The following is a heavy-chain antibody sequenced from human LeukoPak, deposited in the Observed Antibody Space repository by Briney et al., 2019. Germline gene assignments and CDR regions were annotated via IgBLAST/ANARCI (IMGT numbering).Heavy chain of an antibody. CDR3: ARDVGYIDY. CDR1: GFTFSSYA. D-gene: IGHD3-16*02. V-gene: IGHV3-30-3*01. Sequence: PGGSLRLSCAASGFTFSSYAMHWVRQAPGKGLEWVAVISFDGSNKYYADSVKGRFTISRDSSKNTLFLQMNSLRAEDTAVYYCARDVGYIDYWGQGTLVTVSS. J-gene: IGHJ4*02. CDR2: ISFDGSNK.